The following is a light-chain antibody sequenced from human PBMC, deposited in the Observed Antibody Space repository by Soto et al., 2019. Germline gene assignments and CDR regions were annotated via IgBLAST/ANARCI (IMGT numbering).Light chain of an antibody. CDR3: ATWDDTLKGV. CDR1: NSNIGRNT. Sequence: QAVVTQPPSASGTPGQRVTISCSGSNSNIGRNTVNWYQQLPGTAPKLLIFGNDQRPSGVPDRFSGSKSGTSASLAISGLQSDDEADYYCATWDDTLKGVFGGGTKLTVL. CDR2: GND. V-gene: IGLV1-44*01. J-gene: IGLJ2*01.